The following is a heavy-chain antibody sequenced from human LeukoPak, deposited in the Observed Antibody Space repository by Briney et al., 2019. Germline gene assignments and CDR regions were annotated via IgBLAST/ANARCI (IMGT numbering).Heavy chain of an antibody. CDR2: ISSSGGST. Sequence: GGSLRLSCAASGFTFSSYGMMWVRQAPGKGLEWASGISSSGGSTYYADSVKGRFTISRDNSKNTLYLQVNSLRVEDTALYYCARRDYYSGSYVDYWGQGTLVTVSS. V-gene: IGHV3-23*01. J-gene: IGHJ4*02. D-gene: IGHD3-10*01. CDR3: ARRDYYSGSYVDY. CDR1: GFTFSSYG.